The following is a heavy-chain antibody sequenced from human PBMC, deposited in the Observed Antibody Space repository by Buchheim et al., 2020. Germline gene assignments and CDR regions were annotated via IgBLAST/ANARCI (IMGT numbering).Heavy chain of an antibody. J-gene: IGHJ1*01. D-gene: IGHD6-13*01. CDR1: GFTFTSYA. Sequence: EVQLLESGGGLVQPGGSLGLSCTASGFTFTSYAMNWVRQAPGKGLEWVSGISGSGDVPYYADSVKGRFTISRDNSKNTVYLQMNSLRAEDTAEYYCAASLSGTHGRLPYWGHGTL. CDR2: ISGSGDVP. V-gene: IGHV3-23*01. CDR3: AASLSGTHGRLPY.